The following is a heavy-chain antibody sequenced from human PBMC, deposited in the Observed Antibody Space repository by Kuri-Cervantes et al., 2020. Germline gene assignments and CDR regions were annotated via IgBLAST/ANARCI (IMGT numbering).Heavy chain of an antibody. D-gene: IGHD2-2*01. CDR2: ISYDGSNK. J-gene: IGHJ6*01. V-gene: IGHV3-30*18. CDR1: GDSIRSS. CDR3: AKRPRWASSVYGMDV. Sequence: GESLKISCTVSGDSIRSSDYYWVWVRQAPGKGLEWVAVISYDGSNKYYADSVKGRFTISRDNSKNTLYLQMNSLRAEDTAVYYCAKRPRWASSVYGMDVWGQGTTVTCAS.